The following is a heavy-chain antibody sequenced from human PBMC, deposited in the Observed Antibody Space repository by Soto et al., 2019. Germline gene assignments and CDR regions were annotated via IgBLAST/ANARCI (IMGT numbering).Heavy chain of an antibody. CDR2: IYYSGST. Sequence: SETLSLTCTVSGGSIISGGYYWSWIRQHPGKGLEWIGYIYYSGSTYYNPSLKSRVTISVDTSKNQFSLKLSSVTAADTAVYYCAREGGYSSRQYNWFDPWGQGTLVTVSS. CDR3: AREGGYSSRQYNWFDP. J-gene: IGHJ5*02. D-gene: IGHD6-13*01. CDR1: GGSIISGGYY. V-gene: IGHV4-31*03.